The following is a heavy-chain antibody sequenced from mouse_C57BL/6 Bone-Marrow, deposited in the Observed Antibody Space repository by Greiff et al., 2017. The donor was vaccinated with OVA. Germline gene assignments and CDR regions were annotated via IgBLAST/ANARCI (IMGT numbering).Heavy chain of an antibody. CDR3: AFITTVVATDYYAMDY. V-gene: IGHV1-82*01. CDR2: IYPGDGDT. D-gene: IGHD1-1*01. CDR1: GYAFSSSW. J-gene: IGHJ4*01. Sequence: QVQLKQSGPELVKPGASVKISCKASGYAFSSSWMNWVKQRPGKGLEWIGRIYPGDGDTNYNGKFKGKATLTADKSSSTAYMQLSSLTSEDSAVYFCAFITTVVATDYYAMDYWGQGTSVTVSS.